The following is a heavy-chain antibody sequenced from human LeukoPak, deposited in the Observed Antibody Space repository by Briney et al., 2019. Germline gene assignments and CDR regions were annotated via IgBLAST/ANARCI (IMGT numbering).Heavy chain of an antibody. J-gene: IGHJ4*02. CDR1: GFTFSSYA. CDR3: ARDYGDYDY. D-gene: IGHD4-17*01. V-gene: IGHV3-30-3*01. CDR2: ISYDGSIK. Sequence: GGSLRLSCAASGFTFSSYAMHWVRQAPGKGLEWVAVISYDGSIKYYADSVKGRFTISRDNSKNTLYLQMNSLRAEDTAVYYCARDYGDYDYWGQGTLVTVSS.